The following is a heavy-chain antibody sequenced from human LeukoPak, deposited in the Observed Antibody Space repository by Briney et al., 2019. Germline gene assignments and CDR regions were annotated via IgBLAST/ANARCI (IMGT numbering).Heavy chain of an antibody. CDR1: GFTFSDYY. J-gene: IGHJ4*02. CDR3: ARVRFYDFWSGAFDY. V-gene: IGHV3-11*01. D-gene: IGHD3-3*01. CDR2: ISSSGSTI. Sequence: GGSLRLSCAASGFTFSDYYMSWIRQAPGKGLEWVSYISSSGSTIYYADSVKGRFTISKDNAKNSLYLQMNSLRAEDTAVYYCARVRFYDFWSGAFDYWGQGTLVTVSS.